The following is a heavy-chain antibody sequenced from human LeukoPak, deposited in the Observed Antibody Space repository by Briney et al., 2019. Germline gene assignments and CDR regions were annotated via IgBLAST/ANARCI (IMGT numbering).Heavy chain of an antibody. D-gene: IGHD3-3*01. Sequence: GGSLRLSCAASGFTVSSNYMSWVRQAPGKGLEWVSVIYSGGSTYYADSVKGRFTISRDNSKNTLYLQMNSLRAEDTAVYYCAREKYDFWSGYSIYFDYWGQGTLVTVSS. J-gene: IGHJ4*02. V-gene: IGHV3-66*01. CDR3: AREKYDFWSGYSIYFDY. CDR1: GFTVSSNY. CDR2: IYSGGST.